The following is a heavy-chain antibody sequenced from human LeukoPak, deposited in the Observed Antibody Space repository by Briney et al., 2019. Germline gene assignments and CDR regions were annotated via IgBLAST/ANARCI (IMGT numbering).Heavy chain of an antibody. CDR1: GGSISSYY. J-gene: IGHJ6*02. Sequence: SETLSLTCTVSGGSISSYYWSWIRQPPGKGLEWIGYIYYSGSTNYNPSLKSRVTISVDTSKNQFSLKLSSVTAADTAVYYCARIDTGYSSSWYPQSYYYYGMDVWGQGTTVTVSS. V-gene: IGHV4-59*08. CDR3: ARIDTGYSSSWYPQSYYYYGMDV. D-gene: IGHD6-13*01. CDR2: IYYSGST.